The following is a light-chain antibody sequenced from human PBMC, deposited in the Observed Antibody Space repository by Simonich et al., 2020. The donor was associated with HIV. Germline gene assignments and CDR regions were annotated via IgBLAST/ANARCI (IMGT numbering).Light chain of an antibody. CDR3: SSYTGSNTVV. Sequence: QSALTQPASVSGSPVQSITISCSGTSSDVGGYNYVSWYQQHPGKAPKLIIYDVSNRPSGVSNRFSGSKSGNTASLTISGLQAKDEADYYCSSYTGSNTVVFGGGTKLTVL. CDR1: SSDVGGYNY. V-gene: IGLV2-14*03. CDR2: DVS. J-gene: IGLJ2*01.